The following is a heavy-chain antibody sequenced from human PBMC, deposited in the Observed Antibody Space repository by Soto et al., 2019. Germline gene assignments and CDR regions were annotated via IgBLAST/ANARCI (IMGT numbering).Heavy chain of an antibody. CDR3: ARGRGGYLSSSGHTHNYLDY. J-gene: IGHJ4*02. V-gene: IGHV1-18*01. Sequence: QVHLVQSGSEVKTAGAAVKVSCKASGYTFSDYGVSWVRQAPGQGLEWMGWINVYSGTTKYLPKFQGRVTMTTDTSTSTLYMELRDLSSEDTAVYYCARGRGGYLSSSGHTHNYLDYWGQGTLVTVSS. CDR1: GYTFSDYG. D-gene: IGHD3-22*01. CDR2: INVYSGTT.